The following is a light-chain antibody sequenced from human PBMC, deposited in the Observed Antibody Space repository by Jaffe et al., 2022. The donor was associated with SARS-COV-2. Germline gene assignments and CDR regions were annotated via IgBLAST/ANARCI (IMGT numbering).Light chain of an antibody. CDR1: NIGNKN. V-gene: IGLV3-9*01. J-gene: IGLJ2*01. CDR3: QVWDDSMTLI. CDR2: RDK. Sequence: SYELTQPPSVSVALGQTATITCGGVNIGNKNVNWYQQKPGQAPVLVMSRDKFRPSGIPERISGSNSDNTAILTISRAQAEDESDYYCQVWDDSMTLIFGGGTKVTVL.